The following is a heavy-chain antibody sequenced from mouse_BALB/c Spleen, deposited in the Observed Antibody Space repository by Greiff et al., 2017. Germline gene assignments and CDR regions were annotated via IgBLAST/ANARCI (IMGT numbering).Heavy chain of an antibody. Sequence: EVMLVESGGGLVKPGGSLKLSCAASGFTFSSYAMSWVRQTPEKRLEWVASISSGGSTYYPDSVKGRFTISRDNARNILYLQMSSLRSEDTAMYYCARGGGLRRSYFDYWGQGTTLTVSS. V-gene: IGHV5-6-5*01. J-gene: IGHJ2*01. CDR1: GFTFSSYA. CDR3: ARGGGLRRSYFDY. CDR2: ISSGGST. D-gene: IGHD2-2*01.